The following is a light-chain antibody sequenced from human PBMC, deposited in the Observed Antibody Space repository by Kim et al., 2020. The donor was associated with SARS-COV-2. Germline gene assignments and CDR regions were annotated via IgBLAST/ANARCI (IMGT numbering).Light chain of an antibody. Sequence: SYELTQPPSVSVSPGQTASITCSGDKLGNKFASWYQQKPGQSPILVIHQDTQRPSGIPERFSGSTSGNTATLTITGAQAMDEADYYCQAWDTSTVVFGGGTQLTVL. J-gene: IGLJ2*01. CDR2: QDT. CDR3: QAWDTSTVV. V-gene: IGLV3-1*01. CDR1: KLGNKF.